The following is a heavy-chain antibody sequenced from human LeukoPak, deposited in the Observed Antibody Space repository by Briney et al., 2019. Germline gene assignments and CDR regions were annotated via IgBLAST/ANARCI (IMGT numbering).Heavy chain of an antibody. D-gene: IGHD3-22*01. Sequence: ASVKVSCKASGYTFTGYYMHWVRQAPGQGLEWMGWINPNSGGTNYAQKFQGRVTMTRDTSISTTYMELSRLRSDDTAVYYCARESYYDSSGYYNMDVWGKGTTVTVSS. CDR3: ARESYYDSSGYYNMDV. CDR1: GYTFTGYY. CDR2: INPNSGGT. J-gene: IGHJ6*03. V-gene: IGHV1-2*02.